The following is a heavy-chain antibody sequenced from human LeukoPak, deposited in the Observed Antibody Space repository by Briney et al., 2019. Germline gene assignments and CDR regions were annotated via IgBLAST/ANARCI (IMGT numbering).Heavy chain of an antibody. CDR3: ARQLGASSDFDY. CDR2: IYPGDSDT. J-gene: IGHJ4*02. D-gene: IGHD1-26*01. CDR1: GYTFTTYW. Sequence: GESPKISCKGSGYTFTTYWIGWVRQMPGKGLEWMGIIYPGDSDTRYSPSFQGQVTISADKSISTAYLQWISLKASDTAMYYCARQLGASSDFDYWGQGTLVTVSS. V-gene: IGHV5-51*01.